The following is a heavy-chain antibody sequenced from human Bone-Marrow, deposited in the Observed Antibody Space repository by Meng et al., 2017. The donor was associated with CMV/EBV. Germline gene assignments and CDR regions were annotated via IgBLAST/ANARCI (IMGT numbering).Heavy chain of an antibody. J-gene: IGHJ5*02. D-gene: IGHD2-15*01. V-gene: IGHV1-46*01. CDR1: GYTFTSYY. CDR3: ARDHPGTAYCSGGSCNRGWFDP. Sequence: ASVKVSCKASGYTFTSYYMHWVRQAPGQGLEWMGIINPSGGSTSYAQKFQGRVTMTRDTSTSTVYMELSSLRSEDTAVYYCARDHPGTAYCSGGSCNRGWFDPWGQGTLVTSPQ. CDR2: INPSGGST.